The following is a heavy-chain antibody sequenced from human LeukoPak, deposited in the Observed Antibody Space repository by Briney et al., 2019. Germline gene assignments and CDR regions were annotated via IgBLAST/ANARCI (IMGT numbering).Heavy chain of an antibody. D-gene: IGHD2-2*01. V-gene: IGHV4-34*01. CDR1: GGSFSGYY. CDR2: INHSGST. J-gene: IGHJ5*02. Sequence: SETLSPTCAVYGGSFSGYYWSWIRQPPGKGLEWIGEINHSGSTNYNPSLKSRVTISVDTSKNQFSLKLSSVTAADTAVYYCARGYCSSTSCQGRGFDPWGQGTLVTVSS. CDR3: ARGYCSSTSCQGRGFDP.